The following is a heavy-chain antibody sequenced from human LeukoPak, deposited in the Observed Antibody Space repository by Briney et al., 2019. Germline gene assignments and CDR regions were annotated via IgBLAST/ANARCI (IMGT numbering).Heavy chain of an antibody. CDR2: ISYDGSNE. Sequence: GGSLRLSCVASGFTFSSYGMHWARQAPGKGLEWVAIISYDGSNEYYADSVKGRFTISRDNSKNTLYLQMNSLRAEDTALFYCAKGLGYCSGGSCYFPPPYYYYGMDVWGQGTTVTVSS. J-gene: IGHJ6*02. D-gene: IGHD2-15*01. V-gene: IGHV3-30*18. CDR1: GFTFSSYG. CDR3: AKGLGYCSGGSCYFPPPYYYYGMDV.